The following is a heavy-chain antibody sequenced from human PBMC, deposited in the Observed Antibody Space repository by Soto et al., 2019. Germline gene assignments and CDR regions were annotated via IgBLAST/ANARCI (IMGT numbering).Heavy chain of an antibody. CDR3: ARDGGYSSGWYQFDY. V-gene: IGHV3-21*06. CDR1: GFTFTSYS. Sequence: PGGSLRLSCAASGFTFTSYSMNWVRQAPGKGLEWVASISRSNSYIYYADSVKGRFTISRDNAKNSLYLQMNSLRAEDTAVYYCARDGGYSSGWYQFDYWGQGT. D-gene: IGHD6-19*01. J-gene: IGHJ4*02. CDR2: ISRSNSYI.